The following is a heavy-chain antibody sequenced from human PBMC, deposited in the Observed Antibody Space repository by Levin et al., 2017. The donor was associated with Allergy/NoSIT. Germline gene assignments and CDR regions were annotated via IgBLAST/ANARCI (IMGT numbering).Heavy chain of an antibody. D-gene: IGHD2/OR15-2a*01. CDR1: GFTFSDHY. CDR2: IRNKANSYRT. J-gene: IGHJ4*02. CDR3: ARGNRGFDY. Sequence: GESLKISCAASGFTFSDHYMDWVRQAPGKGLEWVGRIRNKANSYRTEYAASVKGRFTISRDDSKNSVYLQMNSLKTEDTAVYYCARGNRGFDYWGQGTPVTVSS. V-gene: IGHV3-72*01.